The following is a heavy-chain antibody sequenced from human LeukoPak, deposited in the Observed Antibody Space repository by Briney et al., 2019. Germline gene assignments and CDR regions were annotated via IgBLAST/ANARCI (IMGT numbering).Heavy chain of an antibody. Sequence: PGGSLRLSCAASGFTFSNYWMSWVRQAPGKGLEWVSAISGSGGSTYYADSVKGRFTISRDNSKNTLYLQMNSLRAEDTAVYYCAKGIDYGDYEVFDPWGQGTLVTVSS. V-gene: IGHV3-23*01. J-gene: IGHJ5*02. CDR2: ISGSGGST. CDR3: AKGIDYGDYEVFDP. D-gene: IGHD4-17*01. CDR1: GFTFSNYW.